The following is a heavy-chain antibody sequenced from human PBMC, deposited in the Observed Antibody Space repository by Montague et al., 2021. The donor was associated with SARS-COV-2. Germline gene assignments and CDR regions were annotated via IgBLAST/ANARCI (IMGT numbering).Heavy chain of an antibody. D-gene: IGHD3-22*01. Sequence: TLSLTCTVSGGTIANSHKYWGCVPQPPGKGLEWIVYNYHSGSTHYNPSLQIRVSIAKETSKNHFSLNLSSVTAADSSVYYCASDSEYYDSSGYSYDAFDIWGQGTKVTVSS. CDR3: ASDSEYYDSSGYSYDAFDI. V-gene: IGHV4-30-4*08. J-gene: IGHJ3*02. CDR1: GGTIANSHKY. CDR2: NYHSGST.